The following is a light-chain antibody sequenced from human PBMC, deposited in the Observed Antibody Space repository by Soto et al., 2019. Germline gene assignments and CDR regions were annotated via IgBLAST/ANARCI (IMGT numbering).Light chain of an antibody. CDR3: QQYSSSPIT. J-gene: IGKJ5*01. V-gene: IGKV1-5*03. CDR1: QNINNW. Sequence: DIQMTQSPSTLSASVGDRVTFTCRASQNINNWLAWYQQKPGQAPKLLVYKASSLESGVPSSFSGTGSGTVFTLTISSVQPDDFATYFCQQYSSSPITFGQGTRLEIK. CDR2: KAS.